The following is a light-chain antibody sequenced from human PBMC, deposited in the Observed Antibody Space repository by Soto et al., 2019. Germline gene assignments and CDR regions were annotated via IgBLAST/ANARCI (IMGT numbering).Light chain of an antibody. CDR1: QTISFS. V-gene: IGKV1-5*01. Sequence: DIQMTQSPSTLSASEGDRVTITGRASQTISFSLAWYQQKPGKAPKLLIYDAYTLQSGVPSRFSGSESGTELTLTISSLQPDDFATYYCKQYDTYSITFGQGTRLEIK. CDR2: DAY. CDR3: KQYDTYSIT. J-gene: IGKJ5*01.